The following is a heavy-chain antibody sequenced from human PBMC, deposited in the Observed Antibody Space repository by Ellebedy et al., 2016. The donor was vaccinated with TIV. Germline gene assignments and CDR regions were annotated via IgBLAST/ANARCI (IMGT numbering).Heavy chain of an antibody. V-gene: IGHV3-21*01. Sequence: PGGSLRLSCAASGFTFSNYRMNWVRQAAGKGLEWVSTISSDSDYEYYADSVKGRFTISRDKAKNSLYLQMNSLRAEDTAVYYCAKSGYNSGFEYWGQGTLVTVSS. CDR3: AKSGYNSGFEY. CDR2: ISSDSDYE. CDR1: GFTFSNYR. D-gene: IGHD5-18*01. J-gene: IGHJ4*02.